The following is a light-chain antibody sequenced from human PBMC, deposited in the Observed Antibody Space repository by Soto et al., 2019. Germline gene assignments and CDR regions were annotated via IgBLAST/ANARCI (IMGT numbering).Light chain of an antibody. J-gene: IGKJ1*01. CDR1: QSVGTS. Sequence: EIVLTQSPVTLSLSPGERGTLSCRASQSVGTSLAWYQQKPGQAPRLLIYGASNRATGIPDRFSGSGSGTDFTLTISKLEPEDFAMYHYQQYGGSPRTFGQGTKVELK. CDR2: GAS. CDR3: QQYGGSPRT. V-gene: IGKV3-20*01.